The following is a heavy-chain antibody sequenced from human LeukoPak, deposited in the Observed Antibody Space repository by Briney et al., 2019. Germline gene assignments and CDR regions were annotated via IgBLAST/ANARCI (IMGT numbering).Heavy chain of an antibody. V-gene: IGHV1-69*13. Sequence: SVKVSCKASGGTFSSYAISWVRQAPGQGLEWMGGIIPSFGTANYAQKFQGRVTITADESTSTAYMELSSLRSEDTAVYYCARSRDRDGYTLEYNWFDPWGQGTLVTVSS. CDR2: IIPSFGTA. J-gene: IGHJ5*02. CDR3: ARSRDRDGYTLEYNWFDP. D-gene: IGHD5-24*01. CDR1: GGTFSSYA.